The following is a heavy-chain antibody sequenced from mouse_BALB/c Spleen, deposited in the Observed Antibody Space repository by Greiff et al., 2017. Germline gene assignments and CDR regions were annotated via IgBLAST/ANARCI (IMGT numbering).Heavy chain of an antibody. CDR1: GFTFSSYA. V-gene: IGHV5-9-3*01. D-gene: IGHD3-2*01. J-gene: IGHJ2*01. CDR3: ARGDSSGYY. CDR2: ISSGGSYT. Sequence: DVKLVESGGGLVKPGGSLKLSCAASGFTFSSYAMSWVRQTPEKRLEWVATISSGGSYTYYPDSVKGRFTISRDNAKNTLYLQMSSLRSEDTAMYYCARGDSSGYYWGQGTTLTVSS.